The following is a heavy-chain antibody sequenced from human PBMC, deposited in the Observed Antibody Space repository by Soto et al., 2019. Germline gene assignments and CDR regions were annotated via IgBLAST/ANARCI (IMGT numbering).Heavy chain of an antibody. D-gene: IGHD3-10*01. J-gene: IGHJ4*02. Sequence: SETLSLTCAVSGGSISSGGYSWSWIRQPPGKGLEWIGYIYHSGSTYYNPSLKSRVTISVDGSKNQFSLKLSSVTAADTAMYYCARLRVGFGELLTYWGQGTLVTVSS. V-gene: IGHV4-30-2*01. CDR1: GGSISSGGYS. CDR2: IYHSGST. CDR3: ARLRVGFGELLTY.